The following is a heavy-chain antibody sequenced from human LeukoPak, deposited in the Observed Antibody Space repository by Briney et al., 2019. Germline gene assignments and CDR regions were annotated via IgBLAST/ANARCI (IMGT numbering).Heavy chain of an antibody. V-gene: IGHV3-23*01. CDR2: IGSDGST. D-gene: IGHD2-2*01. CDR1: GFDFSGYA. Sequence: GGSLRLSCAVSGFDFSGYAMSWVRQAPGKGLEWVSGIGSDGSTHYAESVKGRFAISRENSKSTLHLQMNSLRAEDTAVYYCAKETYSTSWQLDSWGQGTLVTVSS. CDR3: AKETYSTSWQLDS. J-gene: IGHJ4*02.